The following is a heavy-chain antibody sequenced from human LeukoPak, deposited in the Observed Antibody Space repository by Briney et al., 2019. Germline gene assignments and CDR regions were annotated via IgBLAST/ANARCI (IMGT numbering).Heavy chain of an antibody. Sequence: GGSLKLSCAASGFTFSGSAMHWVRQASGKGLEWVGRIRSKANSYATAYAASVKGRFTISRDDSKNTAYLQMNSLKTEDTAVYYCTRKLDSGPFDYWGQGTLATVSS. V-gene: IGHV3-73*01. D-gene: IGHD1-26*01. CDR2: IRSKANSYAT. CDR1: GFTFSGSA. J-gene: IGHJ4*02. CDR3: TRKLDSGPFDY.